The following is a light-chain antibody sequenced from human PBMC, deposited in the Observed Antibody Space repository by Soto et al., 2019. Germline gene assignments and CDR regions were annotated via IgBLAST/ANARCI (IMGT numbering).Light chain of an antibody. CDR2: DAS. J-gene: IGKJ1*01. Sequence: EIVLTQSPANLSLSPGDRATLSCRASQSLGNYLAWYQQKPGQAPRLLIFDASNRATGIPARFSGSVYGTDFNLTISSLETADFAVYYCQQYGSSQWTFGQGTKVDIK. CDR3: QQYGSSQWT. V-gene: IGKV3-11*01. CDR1: QSLGNY.